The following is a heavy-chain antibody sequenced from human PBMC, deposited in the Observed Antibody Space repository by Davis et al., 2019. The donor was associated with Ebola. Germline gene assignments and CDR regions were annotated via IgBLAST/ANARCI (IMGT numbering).Heavy chain of an antibody. CDR3: ARDRHDTSGYGF. CDR2: IYTSGST. J-gene: IGHJ4*02. D-gene: IGHD3-22*01. V-gene: IGHV4-61*09. Sequence: SEPLSPPCTVSGDSISSGSYYWTWIRQPAGKGLEWIGQIYTSGSTNYNPSLKSRVTISGDTSKHQSSLKLTSVTAADTAVYYCARDRHDTSGYGFWGQGTLVTVSS. CDR1: GDSISSGSYY.